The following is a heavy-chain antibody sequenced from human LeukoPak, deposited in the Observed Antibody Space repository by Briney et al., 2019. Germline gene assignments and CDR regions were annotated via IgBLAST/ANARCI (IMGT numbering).Heavy chain of an antibody. CDR2: INPNSGGT. Sequence: ASVKVSCKASGYTFTGYYMHWVRQAPGQGLEWMGWINPNSGGTNYAQKFQGRVTMTRDTSISTAYMELSRLRSDDTAVYYCAREELWFGELSCLDYWGQGILVTASS. V-gene: IGHV1-2*02. CDR3: AREELWFGELSCLDY. CDR1: GYTFTGYY. D-gene: IGHD3-10*01. J-gene: IGHJ4*02.